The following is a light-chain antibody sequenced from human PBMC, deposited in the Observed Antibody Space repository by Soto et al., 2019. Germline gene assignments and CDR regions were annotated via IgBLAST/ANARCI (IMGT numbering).Light chain of an antibody. J-gene: IGKJ4*01. CDR2: GAS. CDR3: QQYNNWPLT. CDR1: HRVSSY. V-gene: IGKV3-15*01. Sequence: EIVMTQSPATLSVSPGERATLSCRASHRVSSYLAWYQQKPGQAPRLLIYGASTRATGIPARFSGSGSGTKFTLTISSLQSEDFAVYYCQQYNNWPLTFGAGTKVDIK.